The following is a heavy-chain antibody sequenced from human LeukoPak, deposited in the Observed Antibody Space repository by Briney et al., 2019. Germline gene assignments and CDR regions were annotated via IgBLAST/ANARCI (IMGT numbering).Heavy chain of an antibody. CDR1: GGSISSSSYY. J-gene: IGHJ4*02. D-gene: IGHD6-19*01. CDR3: ARAGGSGLIDY. Sequence: SETLSLTCTVSGGSISSSSYYWGWLRQPPGKGLEWIGSMYYSGSTYYNPSLKSRVTISINTSKNQFSLKLSSVTAADTAVYYCARAGGSGLIDYWGQGTLVTVSS. CDR2: MYYSGST. V-gene: IGHV4-39*07.